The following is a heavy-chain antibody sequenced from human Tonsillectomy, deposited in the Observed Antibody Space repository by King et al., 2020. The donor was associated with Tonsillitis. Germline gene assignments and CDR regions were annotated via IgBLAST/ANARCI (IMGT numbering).Heavy chain of an antibody. J-gene: IGHJ6*02. CDR1: GGSFXDYF. CDR2: INQSGST. CDR3: ARDRRVSSGLYYYYGMDV. Sequence: VQLQQWGXXXLXXXXTLXLXXAXSGGSFXDYFCXWXXXPPGKGLEWIGEINQSGSTNYNPSLKSRVTISVDTSKNQFSLKLSSVTDADTAVYYCARDRRVSSGLYYYYGMDVWGQGTKVTVSS. D-gene: IGHD6-19*01. V-gene: IGHV4-34*01.